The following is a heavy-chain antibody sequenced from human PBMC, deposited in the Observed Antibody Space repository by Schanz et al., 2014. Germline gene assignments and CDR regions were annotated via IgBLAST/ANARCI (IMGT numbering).Heavy chain of an antibody. CDR1: GFTFSDYY. Sequence: QVQLVESGGGLVKPGGSLRLSCAASGFTFSDYYMNWIRQAPGKGLEWVSYISNSGYTIYYADSVKGRFTISRDNAKNSLYLQMNSLRAEDTAVYYCATDHLPGLYYLDYWGQGTRGTVSS. J-gene: IGHJ4*02. V-gene: IGHV3-11*01. CDR3: ATDHLPGLYYLDY. D-gene: IGHD3-3*02. CDR2: ISNSGYTI.